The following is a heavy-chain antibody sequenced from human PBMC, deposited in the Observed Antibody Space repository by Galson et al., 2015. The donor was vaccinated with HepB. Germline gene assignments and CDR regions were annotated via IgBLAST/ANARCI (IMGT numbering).Heavy chain of an antibody. CDR2: IRSKANNYAT. Sequence: SLRLSCAASGFTFSGSAMHWVRQASGKGLEWVGRIRSKANNYATAYAASVKGRFTISRDDSKNTAFLQMNSLKTEDTAVYYCTSRDGDHGAFDIWGQGTVVTVSS. V-gene: IGHV3-73*01. CDR1: GFTFSGSA. J-gene: IGHJ3*02. CDR3: TSRDGDHGAFDI. D-gene: IGHD4-17*01.